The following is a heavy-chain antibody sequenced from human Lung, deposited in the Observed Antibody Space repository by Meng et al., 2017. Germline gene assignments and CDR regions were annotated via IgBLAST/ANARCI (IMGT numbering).Heavy chain of an antibody. Sequence: QVQLQESGPGLVKPSATLSLTCAVSGASIDTDNWWTWVRQSPGKGLEWIGEIHHSGSTNYNPSLKSRVILSVDKSKNQFSLKVNSVTAADTAVYYCARGYYSDSHWGQGTLVTVSS. CDR3: ARGYYSDSH. CDR1: GASIDTDNW. V-gene: IGHV4-4*02. CDR2: IHHSGST. J-gene: IGHJ4*02. D-gene: IGHD3-22*01.